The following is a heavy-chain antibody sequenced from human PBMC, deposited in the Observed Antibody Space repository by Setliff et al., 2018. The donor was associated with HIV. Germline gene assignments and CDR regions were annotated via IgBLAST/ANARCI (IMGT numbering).Heavy chain of an antibody. CDR3: ARVPVSNYYYYMDV. J-gene: IGHJ6*03. V-gene: IGHV1-18*01. CDR2: ISANTGKT. Sequence: GASVKVSCKASGYTFVSYGISWVRQAPGQGLEWMGWISANTGKTKYAQKFQGRVTMTTDTSTFTAYMDLRSLKSDDTAVYYCARVPVSNYYYYMDVWGKGTTVTVSS. CDR1: GYTFVSYG.